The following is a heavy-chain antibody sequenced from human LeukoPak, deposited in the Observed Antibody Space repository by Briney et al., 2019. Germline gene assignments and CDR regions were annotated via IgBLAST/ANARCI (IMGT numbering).Heavy chain of an antibody. CDR2: IVPIFGIA. J-gene: IGHJ4*02. V-gene: IGHV1-69*04. Sequence: SVKVSCKASGGIFSSYAISWVRQAPGQGLEWMGRIVPIFGIANYAQKFQGRVTITADKSTSTAYMELSSLRSEDTAVYYCARYYYDSSGLSQTFFDYWGQGTLVTVSS. CDR3: ARYYYDSSGLSQTFFDY. CDR1: GGIFSSYA. D-gene: IGHD3-22*01.